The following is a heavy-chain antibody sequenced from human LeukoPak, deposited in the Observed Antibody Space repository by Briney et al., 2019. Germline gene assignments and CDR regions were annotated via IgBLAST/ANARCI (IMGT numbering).Heavy chain of an antibody. CDR3: ARDRYQLLWWRNTFDY. CDR2: INSDGSST. D-gene: IGHD2-2*01. J-gene: IGHJ4*02. Sequence: GGSLRLSCAASGFTFSSYWMHWVGQAPGKGLVWVSRINSDGSSTSYADSVKGRFTISRDNAKNTLYLQMNSLRAEDTAVYYCARDRYQLLWWRNTFDYWGQGTLVTVSS. V-gene: IGHV3-74*01. CDR1: GFTFSSYW.